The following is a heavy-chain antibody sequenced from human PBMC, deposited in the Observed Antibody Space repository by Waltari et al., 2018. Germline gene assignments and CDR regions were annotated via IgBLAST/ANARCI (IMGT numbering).Heavy chain of an antibody. CDR1: TSTFNYFA. Sequence: EMQLVESGGGLVQPGGSLRVSCTAPTSTFNYFAVYGVRHAHGRGLEWVAYISNGGTTMFYAESVKGRFSIARDNAKNSVYLQMNSLRAEDTATYYCARFRDNSLDGRGNIDYFYYYGMDVWGQGTTVTVSS. J-gene: IGHJ6*02. CDR2: ISNGGTTM. CDR3: ARFRDNSLDGRGNIDYFYYYGMDV. D-gene: IGHD3-10*02. V-gene: IGHV3-48*03.